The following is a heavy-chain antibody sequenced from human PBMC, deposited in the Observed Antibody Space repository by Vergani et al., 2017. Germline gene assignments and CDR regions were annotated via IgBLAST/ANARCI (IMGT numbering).Heavy chain of an antibody. D-gene: IGHD6-6*01. CDR1: GGSISSYY. CDR3: AGGSEYSSAGFDY. CDR2: IYYSGST. V-gene: IGHV4-59*01. J-gene: IGHJ4*02. Sequence: QVQLQESGPGLVKPSETLSLTCTVSGGSISSYYWSWIRQPPGKGLEWFGYIYYSGSTNYNPYLKSRLIITVEASKNQFSLKLSSVTAADTAVYYCAGGSEYSSAGFDYWGQGTLVTVSS.